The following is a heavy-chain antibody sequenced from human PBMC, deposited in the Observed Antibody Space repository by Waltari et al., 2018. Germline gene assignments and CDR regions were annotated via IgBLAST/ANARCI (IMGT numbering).Heavy chain of an antibody. D-gene: IGHD2-15*01. V-gene: IGHV1-24*01. CDR3: ATRTLDCSGGSCYSGAFDI. J-gene: IGHJ3*02. Sequence: QVQLVQSGAEVKKPGASVKVSCKVSGYTLTELSMHWVRQAPGKGLEWMGGFDPEDGETIYAKKFQCRGTLTEDTSTDTAYMELSSLRSEDTAVYYCATRTLDCSGGSCYSGAFDIWGQGTMVTVSS. CDR2: FDPEDGET. CDR1: GYTLTELS.